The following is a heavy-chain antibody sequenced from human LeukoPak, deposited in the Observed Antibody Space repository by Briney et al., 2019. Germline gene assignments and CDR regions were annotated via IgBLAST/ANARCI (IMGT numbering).Heavy chain of an antibody. Sequence: ASVKVSCKASGYTFTGYYIHWVRQAPGQGLEWMGWINPNSGGTIFAQKFQGRVTMTRDTSISTAFMELSRLRSDDTAVYYCARGSNYYDSSGLYWGQGTLVTVSS. CDR1: GYTFTGYY. J-gene: IGHJ4*02. CDR3: ARGSNYYDSSGLY. V-gene: IGHV1-2*02. D-gene: IGHD3-22*01. CDR2: INPNSGGT.